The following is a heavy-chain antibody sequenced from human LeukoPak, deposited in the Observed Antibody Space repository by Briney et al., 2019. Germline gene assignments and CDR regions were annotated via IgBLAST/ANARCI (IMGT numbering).Heavy chain of an antibody. V-gene: IGHV3-23*01. D-gene: IGHD2-15*01. Sequence: DSVRGRFTISRDNSKNTLYLQMNSLRAEDTAIYFCAKSRSGVSCCYNYWGQGTLVTVSS. J-gene: IGHJ4*02. CDR3: AKSRSGVSCCYNY.